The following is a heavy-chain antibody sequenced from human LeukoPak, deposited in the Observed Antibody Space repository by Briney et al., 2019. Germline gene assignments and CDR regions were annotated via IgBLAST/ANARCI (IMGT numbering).Heavy chain of an antibody. Sequence: ASVEVSCKASGYTFTSYDINWVRQATGQGLEWMGWMNPNSGNTGYAQKFQGRVTMTRTTSISTAYMELSSLRSEDTAVSYCARGECSGGSCYFXXTYWGQGTLVTVSS. CDR3: ARGECSGGSCYFXXTY. CDR1: GYTFTSYD. V-gene: IGHV1-8*01. J-gene: IGHJ4*02. D-gene: IGHD2-15*01. CDR2: MNPNSGNT.